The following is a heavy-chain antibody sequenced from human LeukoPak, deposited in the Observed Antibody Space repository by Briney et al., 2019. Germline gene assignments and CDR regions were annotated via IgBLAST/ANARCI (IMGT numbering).Heavy chain of an antibody. CDR1: GGSFSGYY. J-gene: IGHJ3*02. Sequence: SETLSLTCAVYGGSFSGYYWSWIRQPPGKGLEWIGEINHSGSTNYNPPLKSRVTISVDTSKNQFSLKLSSVTAADTAVYYCASVSNYYGSGSYLRAFDIWGQGTMVTVSS. CDR3: ASVSNYYGSGSYLRAFDI. CDR2: INHSGST. D-gene: IGHD3-10*01. V-gene: IGHV4-34*01.